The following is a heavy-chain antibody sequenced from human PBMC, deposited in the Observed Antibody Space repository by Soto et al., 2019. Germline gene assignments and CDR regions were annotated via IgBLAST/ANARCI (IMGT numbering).Heavy chain of an antibody. D-gene: IGHD2-15*01. CDR3: TTVVVVVAATDYYYYMDV. Sequence: EVQLVESGGGLVKPGGSLRLSCAASGFTFSNAWMSWVRQAPGKGLEWVGRIKSKTDGGTTDYAAPVKGRFTISREDSKNTLYLQMNSLKTEDTAVYYCTTVVVVVAATDYYYYMDVWGKGTTVTVSS. CDR1: GFTFSNAW. J-gene: IGHJ6*03. CDR2: IKSKTDGGTT. V-gene: IGHV3-15*01.